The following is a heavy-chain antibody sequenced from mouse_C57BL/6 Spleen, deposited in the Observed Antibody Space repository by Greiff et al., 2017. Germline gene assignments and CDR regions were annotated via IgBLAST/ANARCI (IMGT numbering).Heavy chain of an antibody. J-gene: IGHJ4*01. Sequence: QVQLQQPGAELVKPGASVQVSCKASGYTFTSYWMHWVKQRPGQGLEWIGRLHPSASDPTYNQQFTGKSTLTVDNSSSTAYMQLSSLTSEDSAVYNCAILGDYDGIYYAMDYWGQGTSVTVSS. CDR3: AILGDYDGIYYAMDY. CDR2: LHPSASDP. CDR1: GYTFTSYW. D-gene: IGHD2-4*01. V-gene: IGHV1-74*01.